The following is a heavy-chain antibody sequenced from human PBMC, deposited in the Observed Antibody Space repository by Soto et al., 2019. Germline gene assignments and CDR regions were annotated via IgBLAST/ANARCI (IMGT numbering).Heavy chain of an antibody. J-gene: IGHJ4*02. Sequence: PGESLKISCKGSGYSFTSYWIGWVRQMPGKGLEWMGIIYPGDSDTRYSPSFQGQVTISADKSISTAYLQWSSLKASDTAMYYCARLKGKGLWGGGGGSCYDYWGQGTLVTVSS. CDR3: ARLKGKGLWGGGGGSCYDY. CDR1: GYSFTSYW. D-gene: IGHD2-15*01. V-gene: IGHV5-51*01. CDR2: IYPGDSDT.